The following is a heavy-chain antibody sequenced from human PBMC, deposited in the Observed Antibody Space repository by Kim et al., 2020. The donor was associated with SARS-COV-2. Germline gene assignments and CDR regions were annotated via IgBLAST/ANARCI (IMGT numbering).Heavy chain of an antibody. CDR3: AKDSSSGWRPYGMDV. CDR1: GFTFDDYT. D-gene: IGHD6-19*01. V-gene: IGHV3-43*01. CDR2: ISWDGGST. J-gene: IGHJ6*02. Sequence: GSLRLSCAASGFTFDDYTMHWVRQAPGKGLEWVSLISWDGGSTYYADSVKGRFTISRDNSKNSLYLQMNSLRTEDTALYYCAKDSSSGWRPYGMDVWGQGTTVTVSS.